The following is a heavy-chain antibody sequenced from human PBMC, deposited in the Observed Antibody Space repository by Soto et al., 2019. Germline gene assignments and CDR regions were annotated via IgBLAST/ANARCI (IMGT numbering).Heavy chain of an antibody. Sequence: SETLSLTCTVSGGSISSSSYYWGWIRQPPGKGLEWIGSIYYSGSTYYNPSLKSRVTISVDTSKNQFSLKLSSVTAADTAVYYCARQVMGAAFDYWGQGTLVTLAS. J-gene: IGHJ4*02. CDR2: IYYSGST. V-gene: IGHV4-39*01. CDR1: GGSISSSSYY. D-gene: IGHD1-26*01. CDR3: ARQVMGAAFDY.